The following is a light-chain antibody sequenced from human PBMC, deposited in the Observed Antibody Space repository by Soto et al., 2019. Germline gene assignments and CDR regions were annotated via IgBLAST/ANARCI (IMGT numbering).Light chain of an antibody. V-gene: IGKV3-20*01. CDR2: RAS. CDR1: QSVSSNY. Sequence: PGERTTVSCRASQSVSSNYLAWYQQKPGQTPKVLIYRASTRATGIPDRFSGSGSGTDFTLTISRLEAEDFAVYYCQQYGSSPLTFGGGTKVDIK. CDR3: QQYGSSPLT. J-gene: IGKJ4*01.